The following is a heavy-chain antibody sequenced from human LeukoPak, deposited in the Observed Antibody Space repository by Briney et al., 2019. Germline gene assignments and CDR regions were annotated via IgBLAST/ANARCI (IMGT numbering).Heavy chain of an antibody. V-gene: IGHV3-7*01. CDR3: ARRRISATVLDY. D-gene: IGHD1-26*01. J-gene: IGHJ4*02. Sequence: LGGPLSLSCPPPGFTLSTNGMSGVPQAPGKGRRGLANIKEDGGEKYYVDSVKGRFTISRDNAKNSLYLQMDSLRAEDTAVYYCARRRISATVLDYWGQGTLVTVSS. CDR1: GFTLSTNG. CDR2: IKEDGGEK.